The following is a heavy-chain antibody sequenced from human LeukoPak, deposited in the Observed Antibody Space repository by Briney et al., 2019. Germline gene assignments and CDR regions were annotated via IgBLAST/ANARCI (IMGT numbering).Heavy chain of an antibody. Sequence: GGSLRLSCAASGFTLSNYWMSWVRQAPGKGLEWVANIKYDGSEKDYVDSVKGRFTISRDNAKNSLYLQMNSLRAEDTAVYYCARDIAAPGLFFDYWGQGTLVTVSS. J-gene: IGHJ4*02. CDR2: IKYDGSEK. V-gene: IGHV3-7*01. D-gene: IGHD6-13*01. CDR3: ARDIAAPGLFFDY. CDR1: GFTLSNYW.